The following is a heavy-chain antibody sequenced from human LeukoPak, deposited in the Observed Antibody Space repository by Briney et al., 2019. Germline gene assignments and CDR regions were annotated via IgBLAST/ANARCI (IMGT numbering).Heavy chain of an antibody. D-gene: IGHD2-21*02. CDR1: GGSISSGDYY. CDR3: ARGRADCGGDCYPTTQNDY. V-gene: IGHV4-30-4*01. Sequence: SQTLSLTCTVSGGSISSGDYYWSWIRQPPGKGLEWIGYIYYSGSTYYNPSLKSRVTISVDTSKNQFSLKLSSVTAADTAVYYCARGRADCGGDCYPTTQNDYWGQGILVTVSS. CDR2: IYYSGST. J-gene: IGHJ4*02.